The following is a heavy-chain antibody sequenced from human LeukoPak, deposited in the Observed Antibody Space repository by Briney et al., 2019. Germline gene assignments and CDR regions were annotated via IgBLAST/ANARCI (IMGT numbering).Heavy chain of an antibody. D-gene: IGHD2-15*01. J-gene: IGHJ3*02. CDR3: GRDGYCSGGSCYLGNDAFDI. V-gene: IGHV3-66*01. Sequence: GGSLRLSCAASGFTVSSNYMSWVRQAPGKGLEWVSAIYSGGSTYYADSVKGRFTISRDNSKNALYLQMNSLRAEDTAVYYCGRDGYCSGGSCYLGNDAFDIWGQGTMVTVSS. CDR2: IYSGGST. CDR1: GFTVSSNY.